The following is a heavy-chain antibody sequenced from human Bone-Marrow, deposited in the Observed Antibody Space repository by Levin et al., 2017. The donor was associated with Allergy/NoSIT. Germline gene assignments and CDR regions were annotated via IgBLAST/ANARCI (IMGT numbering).Heavy chain of an antibody. CDR1: GGSISSGGYY. V-gene: IGHV4-31*03. CDR3: ARTIPFYQLLHVGLEYYFDY. Sequence: TLSLTCTVSGGSISSGGYYWSWIRQHPGKGLEWIGYIYYSGSTYYNPSLKSRVTISVDTSKNQFSLKLSSVTAADTAVYYCARTIPFYQLLHVGLEYYFDYWGQGTLVTVSS. J-gene: IGHJ4*02. CDR2: IYYSGST. D-gene: IGHD2-2*01.